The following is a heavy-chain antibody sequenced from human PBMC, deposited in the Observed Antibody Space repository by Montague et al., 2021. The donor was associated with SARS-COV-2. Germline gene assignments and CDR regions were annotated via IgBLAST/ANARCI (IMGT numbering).Heavy chain of an antibody. CDR2: INSNGGT. D-gene: IGHD3-10*01. CDR3: ARVTSVRGAVSWFDP. V-gene: IGHV4-59*11. CDR1: GGSISSHF. Sequence: SETLSLTCTVSGGSISSHFWSFIRQPPGKGLEWIGYINSNGGTNXNPSLRSRLTMSVDTSKNQSSLQLRSMTPAATAVYFCARVTSVRGAVSWFDPWGQGILVTVSS. J-gene: IGHJ5*02.